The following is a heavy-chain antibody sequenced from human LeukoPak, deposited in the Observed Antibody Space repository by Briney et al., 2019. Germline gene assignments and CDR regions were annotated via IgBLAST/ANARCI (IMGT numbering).Heavy chain of an antibody. CDR1: GGSFRGYY. CDR3: ARATYYYGSGSYYNSLWIDY. J-gene: IGHJ4*02. D-gene: IGHD3-10*01. V-gene: IGHV4-34*01. CDR2: INHSGST. Sequence: SETLSLTFAFYGGSFRGYYWRWIRQPPGKGLEWIGEINHSGSTNYNPSLKSRVTISVHTSMKQFSLKLSSVTAADTAVYYCARATYYYGSGSYYNSLWIDYWGQGTLVTVSS.